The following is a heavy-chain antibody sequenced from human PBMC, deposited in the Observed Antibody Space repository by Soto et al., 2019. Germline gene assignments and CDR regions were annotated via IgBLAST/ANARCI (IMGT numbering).Heavy chain of an antibody. D-gene: IGHD3-10*01. V-gene: IGHV3-73*01. CDR3: TRRFQVDYYGLASHAFDI. J-gene: IGHJ3*02. Sequence: GGSLRLSCAASGFTFSGSAMHWVRQASGKGLEWVGRIRSKANSYATAYAASAKGRFTISRDDSKNTAYLQMNSLKTEDTAVYYCTRRFQVDYYGLASHAFDIWGQGTLVTVSS. CDR2: IRSKANSYAT. CDR1: GFTFSGSA.